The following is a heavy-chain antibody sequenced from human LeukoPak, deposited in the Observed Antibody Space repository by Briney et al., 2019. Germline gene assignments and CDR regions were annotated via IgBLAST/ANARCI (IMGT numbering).Heavy chain of an antibody. V-gene: IGHV4-39*07. CDR2: IYYSGST. Sequence: SETLSLTCTVSGGSISSSSYYWGWIRQPPGKGLEWIGSIYYSGSTYYNPSLKSRVTISVDTSKNQFSLKLSSVTAADTAVYYCARVCALLTDKGGYSYGYDDYYYYMDVWGKGTTVTVSS. D-gene: IGHD5-18*01. J-gene: IGHJ6*03. CDR1: GGSISSSSYY. CDR3: ARVCALLTDKGGYSYGYDDYYYYMDV.